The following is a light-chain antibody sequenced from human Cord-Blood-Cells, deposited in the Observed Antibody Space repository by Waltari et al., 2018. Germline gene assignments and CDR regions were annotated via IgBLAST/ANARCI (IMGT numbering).Light chain of an antibody. CDR1: QSISSY. CDR3: QQSYSTWT. Sequence: DIQMTQSHSYLSASVGDRVTITCRASQSISSYFNWYQQKPGKAPKLLIYAASSLQSGVPSRFSGSGSGTDFTLTIISLQPEDFATYYCQQSYSTWTFGQGTKVEIK. J-gene: IGKJ1*01. CDR2: AAS. V-gene: IGKV1-39*01.